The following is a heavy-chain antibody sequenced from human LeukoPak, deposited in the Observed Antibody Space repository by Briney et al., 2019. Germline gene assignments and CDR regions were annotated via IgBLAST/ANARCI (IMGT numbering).Heavy chain of an antibody. CDR3: ARDRGIAAAGTRY. D-gene: IGHD6-13*01. V-gene: IGHV3-53*05. CDR2: IYSGGST. Sequence: GGSLRLSCAASGFTVSSNYMSWVRQAPGKGLEWVSVIYSGGSTYYADSVKGRFTISRDNSKNTLYLQMNSLRAEDTAVYYCARDRGIAAAGTRYWGQGTLVTVSS. CDR1: GFTVSSNY. J-gene: IGHJ4*02.